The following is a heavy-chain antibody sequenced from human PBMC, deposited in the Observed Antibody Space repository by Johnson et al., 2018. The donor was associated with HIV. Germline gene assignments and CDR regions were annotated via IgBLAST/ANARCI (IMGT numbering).Heavy chain of an antibody. Sequence: QVQLVESGGGVVQPGRSLRLSCAASGFTFSSYAIHWVRQAPGKGLEWVAVISYDGSNKYYADSVKGRFTISRDNSKNTLYLQMNSLRAEDTAVYYCAKDSFFYDSAFDIWGQGTMVTVSS. V-gene: IGHV3-30*04. CDR3: AKDSFFYDSAFDI. J-gene: IGHJ3*02. CDR2: ISYDGSNK. D-gene: IGHD3-22*01. CDR1: GFTFSSYA.